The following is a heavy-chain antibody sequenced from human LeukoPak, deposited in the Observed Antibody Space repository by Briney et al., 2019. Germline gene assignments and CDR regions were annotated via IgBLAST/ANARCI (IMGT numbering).Heavy chain of an antibody. J-gene: IGHJ5*02. V-gene: IGHV4-61*09. CDR2: IYTSGSA. Sequence: PSGTLSLTCTVSGGSISSGSYFWSWIRQPAGKGLEWIGHIYTSGSANYNPSLKSRVTISVDTSKNQFSLKLNSVTAADTAVYYCARHRMAVAGSPFDPWGQGTLVTVSS. CDR1: GGSISSGSYF. CDR3: ARHRMAVAGSPFDP. D-gene: IGHD6-19*01.